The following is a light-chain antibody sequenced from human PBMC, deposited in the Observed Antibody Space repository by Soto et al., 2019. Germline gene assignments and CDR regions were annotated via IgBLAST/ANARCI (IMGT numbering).Light chain of an antibody. CDR1: QGISSY. V-gene: IGKV1-27*01. CDR2: SAS. CDR3: QNSGSAPLT. Sequence: DIQMTQSPSSLSASVGDRVTITCRASQGISSYLAWYRQKPGKVPEVLIYSASALQSGVPSRFSGSGSGTDFTLTISSLQPEDVATYYCQNSGSAPLTFGGGTKVEIK. J-gene: IGKJ4*01.